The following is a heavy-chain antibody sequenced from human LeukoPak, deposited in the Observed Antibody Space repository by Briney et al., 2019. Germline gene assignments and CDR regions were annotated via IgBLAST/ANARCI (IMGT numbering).Heavy chain of an antibody. CDR3: ARQKGPGYCSSTSCYRPRYNWFDP. CDR2: IYYSGST. J-gene: IGHJ5*02. CDR1: GGSISSGVYY. D-gene: IGHD2-2*02. Sequence: SETLSLTCTVSGGSISSGVYYWAWIRQPPGKGLEWVGTIYYSGSTYYNPSLKSRVTISVDTSKNQFSLKLSSVTAADTAVYYCARQKGPGYCSSTSCYRPRYNWFDPWGQGTLVTVSS. V-gene: IGHV4-31*03.